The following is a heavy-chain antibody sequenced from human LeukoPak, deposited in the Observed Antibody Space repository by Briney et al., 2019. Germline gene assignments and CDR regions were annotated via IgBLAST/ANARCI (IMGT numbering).Heavy chain of an antibody. D-gene: IGHD4-11*01. CDR2: ISYDGSNK. CDR1: GFTFSSYA. V-gene: IGHV3-30-3*01. CDR3: ARGHSTVANNWFDP. J-gene: IGHJ5*02. Sequence: PGGSLRLSCAASGFTFSSYAMHWVRQAPGKGLEWVAVISYDGSNKYYADSVKGRFTISRDNSKNTLYLQMNSLRAEDTAVYYCARGHSTVANNWFDPWGQGTLVTVSS.